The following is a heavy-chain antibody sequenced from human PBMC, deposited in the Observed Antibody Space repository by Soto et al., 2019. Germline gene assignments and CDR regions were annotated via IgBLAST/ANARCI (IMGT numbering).Heavy chain of an antibody. Sequence: SETLSLTCTVSGGSISSSSYYWGWIRQPPGKGLEWIGSIFYSGSTYYNPSLKSRVTISVDTSKNQFSLKLTSVTAADTAVYYCARALFGRSTWFDPWGQGTLVTVSS. D-gene: IGHD3-16*01. CDR3: ARALFGRSTWFDP. J-gene: IGHJ5*02. CDR1: GGSISSSSYY. CDR2: IFYSGST. V-gene: IGHV4-39*01.